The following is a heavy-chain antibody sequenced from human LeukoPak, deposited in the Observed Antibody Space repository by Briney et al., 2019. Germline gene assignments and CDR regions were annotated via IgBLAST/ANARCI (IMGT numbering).Heavy chain of an antibody. CDR3: TTGIDDEGGY. CDR1: GFTYSNVW. Sequence: GGSLRLSCAASGFTYSNVWMNWVRQAPGKGLEWVGRIKTNAEGGTLDYTAPVKGRFTISRDDSKNTLYLQMDSLEVEDTGMYYCTTGIDDEGGYWGQGTLVTVSS. J-gene: IGHJ4*02. D-gene: IGHD3-3*02. CDR2: IKTNAEGGTL. V-gene: IGHV3-15*07.